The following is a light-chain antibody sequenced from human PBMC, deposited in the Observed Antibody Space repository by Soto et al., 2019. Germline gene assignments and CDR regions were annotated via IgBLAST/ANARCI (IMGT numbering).Light chain of an antibody. CDR2: TVP. CDR3: QQYNRFPYS. CDR1: QDISTY. J-gene: IGKJ2*01. Sequence: DIQMTQSPSSLSASLGDRVTITCRASQDISTYLNWYQQKPGKAPNLLIYTVPNLATGVPFRFSGSGSGTVFTLTISPLQPQDIATYYCQQYNRFPYSFSQGTRLEI. V-gene: IGKV1-33*01.